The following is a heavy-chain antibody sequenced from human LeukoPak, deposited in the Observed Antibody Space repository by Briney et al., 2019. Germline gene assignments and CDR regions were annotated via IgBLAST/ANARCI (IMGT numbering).Heavy chain of an antibody. CDR3: ASGSVYCSSTSCYTYYFAY. Sequence: GGSLRLSCAASGFIFSSYWMHWVRQAPGKGLVWVSRINSDGSSTSYADSAKGRFTISRDNAKNTLYLQMNSLRAEDTAVYYCASGSVYCSSTSCYTYYFAYWGQGTLVTVSS. J-gene: IGHJ4*02. V-gene: IGHV3-74*01. D-gene: IGHD2-2*01. CDR2: INSDGSST. CDR1: GFIFSSYW.